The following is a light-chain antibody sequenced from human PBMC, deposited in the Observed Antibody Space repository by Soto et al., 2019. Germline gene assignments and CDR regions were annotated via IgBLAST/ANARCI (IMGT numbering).Light chain of an antibody. CDR2: AAS. CDR1: QSVTSNY. V-gene: IGKV3-20*01. CDR3: QHYGSPSWT. J-gene: IGKJ1*01. Sequence: PGERATLSCTASQSVTSNYLAWYQQKPGQAPRILIFAASSRATGIPDKFSGSGSGTDFTLTISRLEPDDFAVYYCQHYGSPSWTFGQGTKVDIK.